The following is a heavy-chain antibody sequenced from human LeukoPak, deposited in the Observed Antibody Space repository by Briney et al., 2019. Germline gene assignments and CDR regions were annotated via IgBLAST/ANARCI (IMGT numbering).Heavy chain of an antibody. CDR2: IKEEGSEK. J-gene: IGHJ4*02. D-gene: IGHD2/OR15-2a*01. Sequence: GTSLRLSCAASGFKFDNYAMHWVRQRPGKGLEWVANIKEEGSEKNYVDSVKGRFTISRDNAKNSLYPQMNSLRAEDTAVYYCARGTTIDYWGQGTLVTVSS. CDR1: GFKFDNYA. CDR3: ARGTTIDY. V-gene: IGHV3-7*01.